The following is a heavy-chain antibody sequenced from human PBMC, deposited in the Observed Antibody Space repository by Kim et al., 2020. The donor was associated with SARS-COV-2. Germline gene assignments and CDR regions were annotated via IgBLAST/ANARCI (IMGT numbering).Heavy chain of an antibody. CDR1: GFTFSSYA. CDR3: ARDRTSPSLLWFGELYYYYGMDV. V-gene: IGHV3-30*04. CDR2: ISYDGSIK. D-gene: IGHD3-10*01. Sequence: GGSLRLSCAASGFTFSSYAMHWVRQAPGKGLEWVAVISYDGSIKYYADSVKGRFTISRDNSKNTLYLQMNSLRAEDTAVYYCARDRTSPSLLWFGELYYYYGMDVWGQGTTVTVSS. J-gene: IGHJ6*02.